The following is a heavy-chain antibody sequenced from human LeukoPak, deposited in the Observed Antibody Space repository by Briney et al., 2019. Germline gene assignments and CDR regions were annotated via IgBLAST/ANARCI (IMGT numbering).Heavy chain of an antibody. CDR2: ISYDGSNK. CDR3: AREEVLKAAAGTIVFDY. J-gene: IGHJ4*02. Sequence: GGSLRLPCAASGFTFSSYAMHWVRQAPGKGLEWVAVISYDGSNKYYVDSVKGRFTISRDNSKNTLYLQMNSLRAEDTAVYYCAREEVLKAAAGTIVFDYWGQGTLVTVSS. CDR1: GFTFSSYA. V-gene: IGHV3-30*04. D-gene: IGHD6-13*01.